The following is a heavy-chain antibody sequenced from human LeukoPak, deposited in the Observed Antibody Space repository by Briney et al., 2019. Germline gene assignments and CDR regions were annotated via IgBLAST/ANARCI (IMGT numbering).Heavy chain of an antibody. CDR3: AREGSGYSGYDHNWFDP. V-gene: IGHV1-69*06. CDR1: GGTFSSYG. Sequence: ASVKVYCKASGGTFSSYGISWVRQAPGQGLEWMGGIIPIFGTANYAQKFQGRVTITADKSTGTAYMELSSLRSEDTAVYYCAREGSGYSGYDHNWFDPRGQGTLVTVSS. D-gene: IGHD5-12*01. J-gene: IGHJ5*02. CDR2: IIPIFGTA.